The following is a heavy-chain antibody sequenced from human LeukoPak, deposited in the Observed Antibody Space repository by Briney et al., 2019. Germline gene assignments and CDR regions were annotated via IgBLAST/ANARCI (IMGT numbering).Heavy chain of an antibody. J-gene: IGHJ4*02. CDR3: ARKNNWTEGVY. CDR2: IYTSGST. V-gene: IGHV4-4*07. Sequence: PSETLSLTCTVSGDSITSYYWSWIRQPAGKGLEWIGRIYTSGSTDYNPSLKSRVTISVDTSKNQFYLKMTSVTAADTAVYYCARKNNWTEGVYGARETLVPV. CDR1: GDSITSYY. D-gene: IGHD1-20*01.